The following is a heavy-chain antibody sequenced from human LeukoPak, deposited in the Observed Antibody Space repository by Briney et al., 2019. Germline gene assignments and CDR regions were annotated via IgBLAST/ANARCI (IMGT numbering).Heavy chain of an antibody. CDR1: GYTFTSYA. Sequence: ASVKVSCKASGYTFTSYAMHWVRQAPGQRLEWMGWINAGNGNTKYSQKFQGRVTITRDTSASTAYMELSSLRSEDTAVYHCARSLVGPKHDYYYGMDVWGQGTTVTVSS. CDR2: INAGNGNT. V-gene: IGHV1-3*01. CDR3: ARSLVGPKHDYYYGMDV. D-gene: IGHD1-26*01. J-gene: IGHJ6*02.